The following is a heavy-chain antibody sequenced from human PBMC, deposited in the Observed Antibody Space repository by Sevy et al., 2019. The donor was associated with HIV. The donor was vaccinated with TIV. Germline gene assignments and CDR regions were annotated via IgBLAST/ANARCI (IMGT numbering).Heavy chain of an antibody. J-gene: IGHJ6*02. Sequence: SETLSLTCTVSGGSISSYYWSWIRQPPGKGLEWIGYIYYSGSTNYNPSLKSRVTISVDTSKNQFSLKLSSVTAADPXXYYCARGMGYDFWSGYSLYYGMDVWGQGTTVTVSS. CDR3: ARGMGYDFWSGYSLYYGMDV. D-gene: IGHD3-3*01. CDR2: IYYSGST. V-gene: IGHV4-59*01. CDR1: GGSISSYY.